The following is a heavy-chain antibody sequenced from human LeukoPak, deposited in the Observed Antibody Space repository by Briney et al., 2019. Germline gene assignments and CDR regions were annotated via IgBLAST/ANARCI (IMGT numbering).Heavy chain of an antibody. CDR3: GRSGRYRPSDL. CDR1: GFILSDHY. CDR2: TRNKANSYTT. J-gene: IGHJ5*02. D-gene: IGHD1-26*01. V-gene: IGHV3-72*01. Sequence: PGGSLRLSCAASGFILSDHYIDWVRQAPGKGLEWVGRTRNKANSYTTEYAASVKGRFTISRDDPKNLLYLQMNSLKGEDTAVYYCGRSGRYRPSDLWGQGTLVTVSS.